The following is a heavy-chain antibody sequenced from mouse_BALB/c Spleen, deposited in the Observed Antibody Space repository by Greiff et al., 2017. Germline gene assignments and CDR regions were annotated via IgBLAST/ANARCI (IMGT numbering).Heavy chain of an antibody. J-gene: IGHJ3*01. CDR1: GFTFSSYG. CDR2: ISSGGSYT. Sequence: DVKLVESGGDLVKPGGSLKLSCAASGFTFSSYGMSWVRQTPDKRLEWVATISSGGSYTYYPDSVKGRFTISRDNAKNTLYLQMSSLKSEDTAMYYCAGLGFVYWGQGTLVTVSA. D-gene: IGHD2-14*01. CDR3: AGLGFVY. V-gene: IGHV5-6*02.